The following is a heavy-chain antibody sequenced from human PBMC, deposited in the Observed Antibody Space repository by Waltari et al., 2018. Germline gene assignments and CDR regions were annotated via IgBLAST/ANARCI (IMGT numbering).Heavy chain of an antibody. D-gene: IGHD6-13*01. CDR3: ARGDSSSWYNGWSAFDI. V-gene: IGHV1-2*02. Sequence: QVQLVQSGAEVKKPGASVKVSCKASGYTFTGHYMHWVRQAPGQGLEWMGWINPNSGGTNYAQKFQGRVTMTRDTSISTAYMELSRLRSDDTAVYYCARGDSSSWYNGWSAFDIWGQGTMVTVSS. CDR2: INPNSGGT. J-gene: IGHJ3*02. CDR1: GYTFTGHY.